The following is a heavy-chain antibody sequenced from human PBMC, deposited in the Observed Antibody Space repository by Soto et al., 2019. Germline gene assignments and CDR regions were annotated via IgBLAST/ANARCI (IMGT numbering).Heavy chain of an antibody. Sequence: PGGSLRLSCAASGFTFSSYSMNWVRQAPGKGLEWVSSISSSSSYIYYADSVKGRFTISRDNAKNSLYLQMNSLRAEDTAVYYCARDPRRYYDFWSGLIGFDYWGHGTLVTVSS. J-gene: IGHJ4*01. CDR2: ISSSSSYI. V-gene: IGHV3-21*01. D-gene: IGHD3-3*01. CDR3: ARDPRRYYDFWSGLIGFDY. CDR1: GFTFSSYS.